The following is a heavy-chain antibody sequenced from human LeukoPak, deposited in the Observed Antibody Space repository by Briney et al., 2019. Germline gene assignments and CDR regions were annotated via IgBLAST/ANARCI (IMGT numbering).Heavy chain of an antibody. CDR3: AKDISSWYRGSAFDI. D-gene: IGHD6-13*01. CDR2: ISWNSGSI. Sequence: SGGSLRLSCAASGFTFDDYAMHWVRQAPGKGLEWVSGISWNSGSIGYADSVKGRFTISRDNAKNSLYLQMNSLRAEDMALYYCAKDISSWYRGSAFDIWGQGTMVTVSS. J-gene: IGHJ3*02. V-gene: IGHV3-9*03. CDR1: GFTFDDYA.